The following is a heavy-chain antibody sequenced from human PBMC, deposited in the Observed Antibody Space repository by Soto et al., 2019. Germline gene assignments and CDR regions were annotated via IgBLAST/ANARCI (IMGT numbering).Heavy chain of an antibody. J-gene: IGHJ4*02. Sequence: SDTLSRTYAFSAESIYSTDGWGWVRQPPGKGLEWIGEIFHSGSTYYSPSLKSRVTISVDKSKKYFSLNLTSVTAADTAVYYCARVYSGSYSDSWGQGTLVTVS. V-gene: IGHV4-4*02. D-gene: IGHD1-26*01. CDR1: AESIYSTDG. CDR3: ARVYSGSYSDS. CDR2: IFHSGST.